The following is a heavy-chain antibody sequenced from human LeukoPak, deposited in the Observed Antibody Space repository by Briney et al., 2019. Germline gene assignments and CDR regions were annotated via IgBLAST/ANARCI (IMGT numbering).Heavy chain of an antibody. CDR3: AKGPYSGILGAYFDY. CDR2: ISGSGGST. D-gene: IGHD1-26*01. CDR1: GFTFSSHA. J-gene: IGHJ4*02. Sequence: GGSLRLSCAASGFTFSSHAMSWVRQAPGKGLEWVSAISGSGGSTYYADSVKGRFTISRDNSKNTLYLQMNSLRAEDTAVYYCAKGPYSGILGAYFDYWGQGTLVTVSS. V-gene: IGHV3-23*01.